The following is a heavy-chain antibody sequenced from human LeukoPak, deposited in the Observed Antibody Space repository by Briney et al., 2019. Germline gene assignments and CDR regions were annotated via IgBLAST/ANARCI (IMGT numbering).Heavy chain of an antibody. J-gene: IGHJ4*02. CDR3: ARTRGYTYGLDY. V-gene: IGHV4-39*07. CDR2: IYYSGSA. CDR1: GGSISRSSYY. D-gene: IGHD5-18*01. Sequence: SETLSLTCTVSGGSISRSSYYWGWIRQPPGKGLEWIGSIYYSGSAYYNPSLKSRVTISLDTSKNQFSLKLSSVTAADTAVYFCARTRGYTYGLDYWGQGTLVTVSS.